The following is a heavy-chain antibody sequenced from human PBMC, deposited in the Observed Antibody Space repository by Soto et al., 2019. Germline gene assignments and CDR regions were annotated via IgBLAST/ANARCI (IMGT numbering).Heavy chain of an antibody. CDR2: VFYSGAT. J-gene: IGHJ4*02. D-gene: IGHD3-10*01. V-gene: IGHV4-30-4*01. CDR1: GGPINTGDYY. Sequence: PSETLSLTCNVYGGPINTGDYYWKWIRQPPGKGLEWIGYVFYSGATNYSPSLKSRAAISMDTSKNQFSLSLTSVTAADTAVYYCARAGFSYGHLLFWGQGIRVTVSS. CDR3: ARAGFSYGHLLF.